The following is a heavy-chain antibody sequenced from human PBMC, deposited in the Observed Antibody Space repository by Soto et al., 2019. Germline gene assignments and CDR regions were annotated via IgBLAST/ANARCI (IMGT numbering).Heavy chain of an antibody. CDR1: GGCISSYY. V-gene: IGHV4-59*01. CDR2: IYYSGST. J-gene: IGHJ4*02. CDR3: ARRYGRNFDY. D-gene: IGHD1-26*01. Sequence: SETLSLTCTVCGGCISSYYWSGIRQPPGKGLEWIGYIYYSGSTNYNPSLKSRVTISVDTSKNQFSLKLSSVTAADTAVYYCARRYGRNFDYRGQGTLVTVSS.